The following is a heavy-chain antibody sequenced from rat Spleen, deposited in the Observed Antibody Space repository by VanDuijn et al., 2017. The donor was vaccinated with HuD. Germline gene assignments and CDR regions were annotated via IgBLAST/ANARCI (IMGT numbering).Heavy chain of an antibody. CDR3: AREGATVDY. CDR2: ITSTGTT. CDR1: GHAITSSYR. J-gene: IGHJ2*01. V-gene: IGHV3-3*01. D-gene: IGHD1-8*01. Sequence: EVQLQESGPGLVKPSQSLSLTCSVTGHAITSSYRWNWIRKFPGKKLEWMVYITSTGTTTYNPSLGSRVSITRDTSKNDFFLQLNSFTPEATATYYCAREGATVDYWGQGVMVTVSS.